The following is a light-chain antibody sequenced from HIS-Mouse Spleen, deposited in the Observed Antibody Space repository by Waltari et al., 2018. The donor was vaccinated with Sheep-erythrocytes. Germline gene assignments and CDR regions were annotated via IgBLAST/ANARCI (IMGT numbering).Light chain of an antibody. CDR2: WAS. Sequence: DIVMTQSPDSLAVSLGERATINCKSSQSVLYSPNNKNYLAWYQQKPGQPPKLLIYWASTREAGVPDRFGGSGSGTDFTLTISSLQAEDVAVYYCQQYYSTLTFGGGTKVEIK. V-gene: IGKV4-1*01. CDR1: QSVLYSPNNKNY. J-gene: IGKJ4*01. CDR3: QQYYSTLT.